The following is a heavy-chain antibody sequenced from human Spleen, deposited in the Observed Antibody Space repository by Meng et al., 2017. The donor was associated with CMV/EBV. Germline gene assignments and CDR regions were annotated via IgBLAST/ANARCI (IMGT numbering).Heavy chain of an antibody. D-gene: IGHD6-13*01. Sequence: GESLKISCAASGFTFSSYAMSWVRQAPGKGLEWVSAISGSGGSTYYADSVKGRFTISRDNAKDSLYLQMNSLRAEDTAVYYCAAQGIAAAGTIDYFDYWGQGTLVTVSS. V-gene: IGHV3-23*01. CDR2: ISGSGGST. CDR1: GFTFSSYA. J-gene: IGHJ4*02. CDR3: AAQGIAAAGTIDYFDY.